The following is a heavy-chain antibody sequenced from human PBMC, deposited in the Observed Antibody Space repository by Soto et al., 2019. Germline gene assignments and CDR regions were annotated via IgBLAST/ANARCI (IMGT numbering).Heavy chain of an antibody. D-gene: IGHD3-3*01. CDR2: ISGSGGST. CDR1: GFTFSSYA. CDR3: AKAFRFLEWLLSY. Sequence: WGSLRLPCAASGFTFSSYAMSCLLQAPGKGLEWVSAISGSGGSTYYADSVKGRFTISRDNSKNTLYLQMNSLRAEDTAVYYCAKAFRFLEWLLSYWGQGTLVTVSS. J-gene: IGHJ4*02. V-gene: IGHV3-23*01.